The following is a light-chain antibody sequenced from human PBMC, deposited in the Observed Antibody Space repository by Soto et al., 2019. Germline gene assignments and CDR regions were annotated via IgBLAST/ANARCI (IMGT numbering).Light chain of an antibody. Sequence: QSVLTQPASVSGSPGQSITISCSGTSSDIGSYDHVAWYQQFPGKSPKLMIYAVSDRPSGVSDRFSGSKSGITASLTISGLQTEDEADYYCISYTNRQSYVFGTGTKLTV. J-gene: IGLJ1*01. CDR1: SSDIGSYDH. CDR3: ISYTNRQSYV. CDR2: AVS. V-gene: IGLV2-14*01.